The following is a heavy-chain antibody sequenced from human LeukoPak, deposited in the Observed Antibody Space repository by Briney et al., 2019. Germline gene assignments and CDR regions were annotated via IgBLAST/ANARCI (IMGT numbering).Heavy chain of an antibody. V-gene: IGHV4-59*12. CDR1: GGSINTTY. J-gene: IGHJ4*02. Sequence: PSETLSLTCSVSGGSINTTYWSWIRQPPGKGLEWIGYIYHSGSTYYNPSLKSRVTISVDRSKNQFSLKLSSVTAADTAVYYCARGTNYGGNFDYWGQGTLVTVSS. D-gene: IGHD4-23*01. CDR3: ARGTNYGGNFDY. CDR2: IYHSGST.